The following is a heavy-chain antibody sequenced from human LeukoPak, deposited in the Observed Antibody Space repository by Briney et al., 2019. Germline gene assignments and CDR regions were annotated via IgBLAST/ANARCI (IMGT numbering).Heavy chain of an antibody. CDR2: ISWNSGSI. Sequence: GGSLRLSCAASGFIFDDYAMHWVRQAPGKGLEWVSGISWNSGSIGYADSVKGRFTISKDNAKNSLYLQMNSLRAEDTALYYCAKDRDYSSSGASVDYWGQGTLVTVSS. J-gene: IGHJ4*02. CDR3: AKDRDYSSSGASVDY. CDR1: GFIFDDYA. D-gene: IGHD6-6*01. V-gene: IGHV3-9*01.